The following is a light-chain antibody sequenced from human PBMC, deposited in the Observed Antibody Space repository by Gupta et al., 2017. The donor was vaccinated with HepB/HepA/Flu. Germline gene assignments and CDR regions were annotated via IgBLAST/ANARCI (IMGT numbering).Light chain of an antibody. CDR2: RTY. Sequence: QSMLTQPPSASGTPVQRVTISCSGSSSNVGRRFVYWYQQFPGEAPKLLIYRTYQRPSGVTDRFSGSKSGYSASLAISGLRSEDEANYYCAAWANRLRQVVFGGGTKLTVL. CDR3: AAWANRLRQVV. V-gene: IGLV1-47*01. J-gene: IGLJ2*01. CDR1: SSNVGRRF.